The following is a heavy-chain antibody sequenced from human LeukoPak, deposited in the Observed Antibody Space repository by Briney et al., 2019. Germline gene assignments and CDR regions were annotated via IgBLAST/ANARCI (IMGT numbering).Heavy chain of an antibody. Sequence: ASVKVSCKASGGTFSCYTISWVRQAPGQGLEWMGRIIPIFGTANYAQKFQGRVTITTDESTSTAYMELSSLRSEDTAVYYCASQQRAYYYDSSGYYEPYWFDPWGQGTLVTVSS. D-gene: IGHD3-22*01. CDR2: IIPIFGTA. CDR3: ASQQRAYYYDSSGYYEPYWFDP. J-gene: IGHJ5*02. CDR1: GGTFSCYT. V-gene: IGHV1-69*05.